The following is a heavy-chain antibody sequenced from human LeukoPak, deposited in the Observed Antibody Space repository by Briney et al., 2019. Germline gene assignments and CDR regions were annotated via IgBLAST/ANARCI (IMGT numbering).Heavy chain of an antibody. J-gene: IGHJ4*02. CDR2: IIPILRTP. D-gene: IGHD3-10*01. CDR1: GGTFSSYA. CDR3: ARDAGLYGSVPQRN. V-gene: IGHV1-69*11. Sequence: SVKVSCKASGGTFSSYAISWVRQAPGQGLEWMGRIIPILRTPNYAQNFQGRVTITTDESTRTAYMELSSLRSEDTAVYYCARDAGLYGSVPQRNWGQGTLVTVSS.